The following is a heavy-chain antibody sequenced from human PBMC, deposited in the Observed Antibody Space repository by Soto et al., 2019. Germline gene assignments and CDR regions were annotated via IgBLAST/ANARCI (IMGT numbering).Heavy chain of an antibody. CDR2: ISKDGTKK. J-gene: IGHJ6*02. D-gene: IGHD5-18*01. CDR3: AREGTKDSFYYYGLDV. CDR1: GFTFSDYT. V-gene: IGHV3-30-3*01. Sequence: GSLRLSCEASGFTFSDYTLYWVRQAPGKGLEWLAGISKDGTKKDYADSVKGRFTISRDNFRNTFYLQMDSLGSEDTALYYCAREGTKDSFYYYGLDVWGPGTTVTVYS.